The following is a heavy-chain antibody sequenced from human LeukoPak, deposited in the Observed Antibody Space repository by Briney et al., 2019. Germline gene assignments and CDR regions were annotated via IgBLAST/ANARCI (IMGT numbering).Heavy chain of an antibody. CDR3: ARGRAPFVPPDY. D-gene: IGHD6-6*01. CDR1: GFTFSSYG. Sequence: GGSLRLSCAASGFTFSSYGMHWVRQAPGKGLEWVAVISYDGSNKYYADSVKGRFTISRDNSKNTLYLQMNSLRAEDTAVYYCARGRAPFVPPDYWGQGTLVTVSS. V-gene: IGHV3-30*03. J-gene: IGHJ4*02. CDR2: ISYDGSNK.